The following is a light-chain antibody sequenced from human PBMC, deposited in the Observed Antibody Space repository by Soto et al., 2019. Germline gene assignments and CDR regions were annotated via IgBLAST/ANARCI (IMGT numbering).Light chain of an antibody. CDR2: EVS. J-gene: IGLJ1*01. V-gene: IGLV2-8*01. CDR3: SSYAGSNTYV. Sequence: QSALTQPPSASGSPGQSVAVSCTGTSSDIGNYNFVSWYQQHPGKAPKLMIYEVSKRPSGVPDRFSGSKSGNTASLTVSGLQAEDEADYYCSSYAGSNTYVFGTGTKDTVL. CDR1: SSDIGNYNF.